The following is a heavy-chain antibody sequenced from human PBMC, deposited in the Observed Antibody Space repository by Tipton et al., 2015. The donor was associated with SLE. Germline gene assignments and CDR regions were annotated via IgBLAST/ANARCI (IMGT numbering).Heavy chain of an antibody. D-gene: IGHD5-24*01. CDR1: GYTFTSFD. V-gene: IGHV1-8*01. CDR3: ARAPPQLGCDY. Sequence: QSGAEVKKPGASVKVSCKASGYTFTSFDINWVRQATGQGLEWMGWMNPNSGNTAYAQKFQGRVTMTRDTSISTAYMELSSLRSEDTAVYYWARAPPQLGCDYWAQGTLVTVSS. J-gene: IGHJ4*02. CDR2: MNPNSGNT.